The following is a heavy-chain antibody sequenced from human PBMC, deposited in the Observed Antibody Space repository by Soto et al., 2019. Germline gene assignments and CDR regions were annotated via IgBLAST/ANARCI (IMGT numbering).Heavy chain of an antibody. J-gene: IGHJ4*02. CDR2: IKGDGSQK. CDR3: ARDLTTKTTLVTYFDY. Sequence: EVQLVESGGGLVQPGGSLRLSCAASGFTFSNFWMSWVRQAPGKGLEWVANIKGDGSQKYYVDSVKGRFTISRDNAKNSMYLQMNSLRAEDTAVYYCARDLTTKTTLVTYFDYWGQGTLATVSS. V-gene: IGHV3-7*01. D-gene: IGHD4-4*01. CDR1: GFTFSNFW.